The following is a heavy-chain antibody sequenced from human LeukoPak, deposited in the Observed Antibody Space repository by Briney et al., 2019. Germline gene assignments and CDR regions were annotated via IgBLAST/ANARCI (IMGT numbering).Heavy chain of an antibody. CDR1: GYTLTELS. J-gene: IGHJ5*02. CDR2: IIPIFGTA. D-gene: IGHD1-20*01. CDR3: ARGPITGTSSWWFDH. V-gene: IGHV1-69*13. Sequence: GASVKVSCKVSGYTLTELSMHWVRQAPGQGLEWMGGIIPIFGTANYAQKFQGRVTITADESTSTAYMELSSLRSEDTAVYYCARGPITGTSSWWFDHWGQGTLVTVSS.